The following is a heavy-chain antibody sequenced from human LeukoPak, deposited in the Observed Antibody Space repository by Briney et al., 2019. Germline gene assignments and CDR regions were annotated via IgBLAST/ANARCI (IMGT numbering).Heavy chain of an antibody. CDR2: IYYSGST. D-gene: IGHD3-10*01. Sequence: SETLSLTCTVSGGSISSSSYYWGWIRQPPGKGLEWIGSIYYSGSTYYNPSLKSRVTISVDTSKNQFSLKLSSVTAADTAVYYCARAPSDGSGRAPFDYWGQGTLVTVSS. CDR3: ARAPSDGSGRAPFDY. J-gene: IGHJ4*02. CDR1: GGSISSSSYY. V-gene: IGHV4-39*07.